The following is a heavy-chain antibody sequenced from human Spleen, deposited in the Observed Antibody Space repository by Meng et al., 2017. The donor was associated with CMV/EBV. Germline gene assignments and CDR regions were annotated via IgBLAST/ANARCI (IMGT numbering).Heavy chain of an antibody. CDR1: FSGYY. J-gene: IGHJ4*02. CDR3: ARGVSGIAAAGTLPYYFDY. CDR2: INHSGST. V-gene: IGHV4-34*01. Sequence: FSGYYWSGIRQPPGKGLEWIGEINHSGSTNYNPSLKSRVTISVDTSKNQFSLKLSSVTAADTAVYYCARGVSGIAAAGTLPYYFDYWGQGTLVTVSS. D-gene: IGHD6-13*01.